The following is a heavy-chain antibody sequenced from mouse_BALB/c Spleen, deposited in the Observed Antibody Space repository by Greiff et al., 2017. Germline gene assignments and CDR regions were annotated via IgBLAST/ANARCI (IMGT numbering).Heavy chain of an antibody. Sequence: EVKLEESGPGLVKPSQTVSLTCTVTGISITTGNYRWSWIRQFPGNKLEWIGYIYYSGTITYNPSLTSRTTITRDTSKNQFFLEMNSLTAEDTATYYCARDDYYGSSYWYFDVWGAGTTVTVSS. J-gene: IGHJ1*01. CDR3: ARDDYYGSSYWYFDV. D-gene: IGHD1-1*01. CDR1: GISITTGNYR. CDR2: IYYSGTI. V-gene: IGHV3-5*02.